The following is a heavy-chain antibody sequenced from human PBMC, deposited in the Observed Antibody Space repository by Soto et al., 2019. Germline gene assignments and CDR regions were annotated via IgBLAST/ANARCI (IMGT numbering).Heavy chain of an antibody. Sequence: PSETLSLTCTVSGGSISSGDYYWSWIRQPPGKGLEWIGYISYSGSTYYNPSLKSRVSISVDSSKNQFSLNLNSVTAADTAVYYCARINPSSWYFEYWGQGTLVTVSS. V-gene: IGHV4-30-4*01. D-gene: IGHD6-13*01. CDR1: GGSISSGDYY. CDR3: ARINPSSWYFEY. J-gene: IGHJ4*02. CDR2: ISYSGST.